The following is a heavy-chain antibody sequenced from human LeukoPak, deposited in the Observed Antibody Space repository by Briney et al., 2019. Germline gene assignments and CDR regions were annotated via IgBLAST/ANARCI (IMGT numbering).Heavy chain of an antibody. Sequence: QPGRSLRLSCAASGFTFDDYAMHWVRQAPGKGLEWVSGISWNSGSIGYADSVKGRFTISRDNAKNSLYLQMNSLRAEDMALYYCAKAPTYGDYAPLDLWGRGTLVTVSS. V-gene: IGHV3-9*03. CDR2: ISWNSGSI. D-gene: IGHD4-17*01. CDR1: GFTFDDYA. CDR3: AKAPTYGDYAPLDL. J-gene: IGHJ2*01.